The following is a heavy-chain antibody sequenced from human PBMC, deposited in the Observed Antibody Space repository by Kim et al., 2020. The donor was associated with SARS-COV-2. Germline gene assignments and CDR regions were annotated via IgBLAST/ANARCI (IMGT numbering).Heavy chain of an antibody. J-gene: IGHJ6*02. CDR2: IYHSGST. D-gene: IGHD2-21*01. V-gene: IGHV4-4*02. CDR1: GGSISSSNW. CDR3: ASSSDSRIYYYYGMDV. Sequence: SETLSLTCAVSGGSISSSNWWSWVRQPPGKGLEWIGEIYHSGSTNYNPSLKSRVTISVDKSKNQFSLKLSSVTAADTAVYYCASSSDSRIYYYYGMDVWGQGTTVTVSS.